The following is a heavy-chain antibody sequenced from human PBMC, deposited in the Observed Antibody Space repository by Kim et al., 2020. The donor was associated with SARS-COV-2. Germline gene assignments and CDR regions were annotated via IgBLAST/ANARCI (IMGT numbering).Heavy chain of an antibody. V-gene: IGHV1-3*01. CDR2: INAGNGNT. D-gene: IGHD2-8*02. CDR3: AREIKTRTGTGSAFDI. J-gene: IGHJ3*02. CDR1: GYTFTSYA. Sequence: ASVKVSCKASGYTFTSYAMHWVRQAPGQRLEWMGWINAGNGNTKYSQKFQGRVTITRDTSASTAYMELSSLRSEDTAVYYCAREIKTRTGTGSAFDIWGQGTMVTVSS.